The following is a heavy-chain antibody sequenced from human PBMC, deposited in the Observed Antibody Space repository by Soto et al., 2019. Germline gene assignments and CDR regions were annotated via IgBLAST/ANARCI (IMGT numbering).Heavy chain of an antibody. J-gene: IGHJ6*03. CDR3: AKDRGGYNWNDEAPRSYMDV. V-gene: IGHV3-9*01. CDR2: ISWNSGSI. Sequence: GGSLRLSCAASGFTFDDYAMHWVRQAPGKGLEWVSGISWNSGSIGYADSVKGRFTISRDNAKNSLYLQMNSLRAEDTALYYCAKDRGGYNWNDEAPRSYMDVWGKGTTVTVSS. CDR1: GFTFDDYA. D-gene: IGHD1-1*01.